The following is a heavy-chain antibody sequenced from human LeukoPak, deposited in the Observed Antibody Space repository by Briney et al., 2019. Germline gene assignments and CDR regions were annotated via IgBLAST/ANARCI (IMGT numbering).Heavy chain of an antibody. D-gene: IGHD6-13*01. CDR3: AKGASSSAKTFDY. J-gene: IGHJ4*02. Sequence: GGSLRLSCAASGFTFSSYWMHWVRQAPGKGLVWVSRINGDGSSTNYADSVKGRFTISRDNAKNTLYQQMNSLRVDDTAVYYCAKGASSSAKTFDYWGQGTLVTVSS. CDR1: GFTFSSYW. CDR2: INGDGSST. V-gene: IGHV3-74*01.